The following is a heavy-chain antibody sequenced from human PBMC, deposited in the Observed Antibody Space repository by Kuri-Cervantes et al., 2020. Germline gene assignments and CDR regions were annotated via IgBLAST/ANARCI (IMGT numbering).Heavy chain of an antibody. V-gene: IGHV1-18*01. CDR3: ARGNRGSGSYYNDQALFDY. CDR1: GYTFTSYG. Sequence: ASVKVSCKASGYTFTSYGISWVRQAPGQGLEWMGWISAYNGNTNYAQKLQGRVTMTTDTSTSTAYMELSSLRSEDTAVYYCARGNRGSGSYYNDQALFDYWGQGTLVTVSS. CDR2: ISAYNGNT. D-gene: IGHD3-10*01. J-gene: IGHJ4*02.